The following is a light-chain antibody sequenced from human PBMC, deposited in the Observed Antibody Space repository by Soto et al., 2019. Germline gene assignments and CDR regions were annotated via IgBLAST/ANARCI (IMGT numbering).Light chain of an antibody. J-gene: IGKJ4*01. CDR2: GAS. Sequence: EIVMTQSPATLSVSPGERATLSCRASQSVSSYLAWFQQKPGQAPRLLIYGASTMATGIPARFSGSGSGTEFTLTISSLQSEDFAVYYCQQYNDWPPELTFGGGTKVEIK. V-gene: IGKV3-15*01. CDR1: QSVSSY. CDR3: QQYNDWPPELT.